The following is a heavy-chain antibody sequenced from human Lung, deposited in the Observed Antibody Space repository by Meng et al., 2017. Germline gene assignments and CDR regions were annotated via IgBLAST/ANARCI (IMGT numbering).Heavy chain of an antibody. V-gene: IGHV4-34*01. CDR1: GGSFSDYY. CDR3: ARGPTTMAHDFDY. CDR2: INHSGST. D-gene: IGHD4-11*01. Sequence: QVQLQQWGAGLLTPSETLPLVCVVSGGSFSDYYWTWIRQPPGKGLEWIGEINHSGSTNYNPSLESRATISVDTSQNNLSLKLSSVTAADSAVYYCARGPTTMAHDFDYWGQGTLVTVSS. J-gene: IGHJ4*02.